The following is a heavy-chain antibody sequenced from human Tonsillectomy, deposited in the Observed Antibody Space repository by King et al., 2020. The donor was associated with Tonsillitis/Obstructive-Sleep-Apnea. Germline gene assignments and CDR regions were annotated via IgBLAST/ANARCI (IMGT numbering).Heavy chain of an antibody. D-gene: IGHD5-18*01. CDR1: GGSISSYY. CDR2: IYYSGST. V-gene: IGHV4-59*01. J-gene: IGHJ6*02. CDR3: ATGNVDTAMVGYGMDV. Sequence: QLQESGPGLVKPSETLSLTCTVSGGSISSYYWSWIRQPPGKGLGWIGYIYYSGSTNYNPSLKSRVTISVDTSKNQFSLKLSSVTAADTAVYYCATGNVDTAMVGYGMDVWGQGTTVTVSS.